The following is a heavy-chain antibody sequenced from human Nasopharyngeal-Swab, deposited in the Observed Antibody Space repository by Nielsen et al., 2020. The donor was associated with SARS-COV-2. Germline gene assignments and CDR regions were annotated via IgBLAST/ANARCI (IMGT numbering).Heavy chain of an antibody. D-gene: IGHD6-13*01. V-gene: IGHV3-21*01. Sequence: GESLKISCAASGFTFSSYSMNWVRQAPGKGLEWVSSVSSTSSYIYYADSLKGRFTISRDNAKNSLYLQLNSLGAEDPAVYYCARDPLSSWQAIGNWYFDLWGRGTLVTVSS. CDR1: GFTFSSYS. CDR3: ARDPLSSWQAIGNWYFDL. CDR2: VSSTSSYI. J-gene: IGHJ2*01.